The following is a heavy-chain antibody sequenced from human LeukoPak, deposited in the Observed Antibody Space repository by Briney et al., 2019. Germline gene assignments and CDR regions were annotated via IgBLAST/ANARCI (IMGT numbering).Heavy chain of an antibody. CDR1: GYTLTELS. J-gene: IGHJ4*02. CDR2: FDPEDGET. V-gene: IGHV1-24*01. CDR3: ATAPMYYYDSSGNN. Sequence: ASVKVSCKVSGYTLTELSMHWVRQAPGKGLEWMGGFDPEDGETIYAQKFQGRVTMTEDTSTDTAYMELSSLRSEDTAVYYCATAPMYYYDSSGNNWGQGTLVTVSS. D-gene: IGHD3-22*01.